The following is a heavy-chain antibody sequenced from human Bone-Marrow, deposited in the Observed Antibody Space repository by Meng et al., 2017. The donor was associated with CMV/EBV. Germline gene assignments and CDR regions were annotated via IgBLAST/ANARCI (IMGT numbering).Heavy chain of an antibody. V-gene: IGHV4-39*01. CDR1: GGSISSSSYY. CDR3: ARGKLVNYYYYYGMDV. CDR2: IYYSGST. D-gene: IGHD2-2*01. J-gene: IGHJ6*02. Sequence: SETLSLTCTVSGGSISSSSYYWGWIRQPPGKGLEWIGSIYYSGSTYYNPSLKSRVTISVDTSKTQFSLKLSSVTAADTAVYYCARGKLVNYYYYYGMDVWGQGTTVTVSS.